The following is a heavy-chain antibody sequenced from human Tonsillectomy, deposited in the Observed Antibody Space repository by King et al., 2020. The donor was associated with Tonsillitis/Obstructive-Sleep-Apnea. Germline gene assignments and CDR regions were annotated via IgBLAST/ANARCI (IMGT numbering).Heavy chain of an antibody. D-gene: IGHD3-22*01. J-gene: IGHJ5*02. CDR1: GYTFTDYY. CDR3: ARVGAYYDSSAYYVS. Sequence: VQLVQSGAEVKKPGTAVKVSCKASGYTFTDYYMHWVRQAPGQGLEWMGWINPNSGGTNYAQNFQGRVTMTRDTSISTAYMELSRLRSDDTTVYYCARVGAYYDSSAYYVSWGPGTLFTVSS. V-gene: IGHV1-2*02. CDR2: INPNSGGT.